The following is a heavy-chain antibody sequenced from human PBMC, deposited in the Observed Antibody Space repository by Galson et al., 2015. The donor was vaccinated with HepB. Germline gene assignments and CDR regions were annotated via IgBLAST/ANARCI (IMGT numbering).Heavy chain of an antibody. CDR2: VSYSGST. Sequence: TLSLTCSVSGGSVSNSKYYWSWIRQSPGKGLEWFGYVSYSGSTYYSPTFKSRIVISIETSKNQFSLSLRSMTAADTAVYYCARSTWTELWSVNWFDAWGQGTPITVSS. CDR1: GGSVSNSKYY. D-gene: IGHD2-21*01. V-gene: IGHV4-30-4*01. CDR3: ARSTWTELWSVNWFDA. J-gene: IGHJ5*02.